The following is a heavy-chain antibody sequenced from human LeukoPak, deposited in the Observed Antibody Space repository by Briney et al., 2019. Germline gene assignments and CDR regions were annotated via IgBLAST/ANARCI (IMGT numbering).Heavy chain of an antibody. V-gene: IGHV4-34*01. J-gene: IGHJ5*02. CDR2: INHSGST. CDR1: GGSFSGYY. CDR3: ARRRSWFDP. Sequence: PSETLSLTCAVYGGSFSGYYWSWIRQPPGKGLEWIGEINHSGSTNYNPSLKNRVTISVDTSKNQFSLKLSSVTAADTAVYYCARRRSWFDPWGQGTLVTVSS.